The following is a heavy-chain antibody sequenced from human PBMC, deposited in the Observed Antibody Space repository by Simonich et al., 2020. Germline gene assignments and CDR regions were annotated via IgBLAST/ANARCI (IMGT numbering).Heavy chain of an antibody. V-gene: IGHV3-23*01. J-gene: IGHJ5*02. Sequence: EVQLLESGGGLVQPGGSLRVSCADSGFTFSSDALSWFRQAPGKVSVWGSAIRGSGGSTYNADSVKGRFTISRDNSKNTLYLQMNSLRAEDTAVYYCAKDSSLVGATDWFDPCGQGTLVTVSS. CDR3: AKDSSLVGATDWFDP. D-gene: IGHD1-26*01. CDR2: IRGSGGST. CDR1: GFTFSSDA.